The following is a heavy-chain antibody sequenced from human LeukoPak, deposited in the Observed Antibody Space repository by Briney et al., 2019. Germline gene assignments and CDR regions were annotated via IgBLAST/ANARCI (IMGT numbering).Heavy chain of an antibody. CDR3: AKGPWFGES. V-gene: IGHV3-23*01. J-gene: IGHJ5*02. CDR1: GFTLSSYG. Sequence: GGSLRLSCAAFGFTLSSYGMNWVRQAPGKGLEWVSFISGSGDNTAFADSVKGRFTISRDNSKNMLYLQMNSLRAEDTAVYFCAKGPWFGESWGQGTLVTVSS. D-gene: IGHD3-10*01. CDR2: ISGSGDNT.